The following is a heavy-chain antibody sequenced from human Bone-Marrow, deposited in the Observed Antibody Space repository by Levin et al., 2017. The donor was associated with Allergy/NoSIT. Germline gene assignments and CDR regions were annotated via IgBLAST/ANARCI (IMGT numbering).Heavy chain of an antibody. CDR2: ISYDGGNI. Sequence: PGGSLRLSCAASGFTFSNYGLHWVRQAPGKGLEWVAVISYDGGNIHYSDSVKGRFTISRDNSKDTLYLQMNSLRVEDTAVYYCAKDPQQWFGELNWFGPWGQGTLVTVSS. D-gene: IGHD3-10*01. CDR1: GFTFSNYG. CDR3: AKDPQQWFGELNWFGP. V-gene: IGHV3-30*18. J-gene: IGHJ5*02.